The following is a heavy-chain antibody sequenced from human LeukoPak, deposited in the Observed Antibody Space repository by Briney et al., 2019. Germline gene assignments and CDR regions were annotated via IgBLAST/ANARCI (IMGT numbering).Heavy chain of an antibody. CDR2: ISYSGIT. CDR1: GGSISSDF. V-gene: IGHV4-59*08. J-gene: IGHJ4*02. CDR3: ARVQDPYFDY. Sequence: SETLSLTCTVSGGSISSDFWSWIRQPPGKGLEWIGYISYSGITNYSPSLKSRVTISVDTSKNQFSLKLSSVTAADTAVYYCARVQDPYFDYWGQGTLVTVSS.